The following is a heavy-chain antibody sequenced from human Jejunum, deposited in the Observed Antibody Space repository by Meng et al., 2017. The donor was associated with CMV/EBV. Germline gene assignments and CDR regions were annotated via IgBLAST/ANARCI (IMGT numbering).Heavy chain of an antibody. D-gene: IGHD3-22*01. V-gene: IGHV1-2*06. J-gene: IGHJ4*02. Sequence: QVELGHSGAEVKKPGASVKVSCKASGYTFTSYDINWVRQGTGQGLEWMGRINPNNGGANYAQQFQGRVTMTTDTSISTAYMELSRLRSDDTAVYYCARDLSGYYSFVDYWGQGTLVTVSS. CDR3: ARDLSGYYSFVDY. CDR1: GYTFTSYD. CDR2: INPNNGGA.